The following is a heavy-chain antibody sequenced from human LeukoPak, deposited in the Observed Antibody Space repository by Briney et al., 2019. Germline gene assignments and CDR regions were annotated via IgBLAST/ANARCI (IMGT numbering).Heavy chain of an antibody. CDR3: AREDGEVDTAMVI. CDR2: ISSSSSYI. CDR1: GFTLSSYS. J-gene: IGHJ4*02. V-gene: IGHV3-21*01. Sequence: PGGSLRLSCAASGFTLSSYSMNWVRQAPGKGLEWVSSISSSSSYIYYADSVKGRFTISRDNAKNSLYLQMNSLRAEDTAVYYCAREDGEVDTAMVIWGQGTLVTVSS. D-gene: IGHD5-18*01.